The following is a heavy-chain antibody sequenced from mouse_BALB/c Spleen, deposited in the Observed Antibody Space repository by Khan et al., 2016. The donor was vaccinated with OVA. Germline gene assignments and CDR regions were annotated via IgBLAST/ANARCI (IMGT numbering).Heavy chain of an antibody. J-gene: IGHJ4*01. D-gene: IGHD1-1*01. Sequence: EVELVESGGGLVQPGGSRKLSCAASGFTFSSFGMHWVRQVPEKGLEWVAYISSGSSTIYYADTVKGRFTISRDNPKNTLVLQMTSLRSEDTAMYYCARSHYYGSSSFLYYAMDYLSQGTSVTVSS. V-gene: IGHV5-17*02. CDR2: ISSGSSTI. CDR1: GFTFSSFG. CDR3: ARSHYYGSSSFLYYAMDY.